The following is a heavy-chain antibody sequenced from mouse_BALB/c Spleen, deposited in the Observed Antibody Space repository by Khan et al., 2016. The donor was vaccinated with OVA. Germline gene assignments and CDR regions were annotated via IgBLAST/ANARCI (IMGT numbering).Heavy chain of an antibody. CDR1: GFTFSTYG. Sequence: EVKLLESGGDLVKPGGSLKLSCAASGFTFSTYGMSWVRQTPDKRLEWVATISSGGHYTYYPDSVKGRFTISRDNAKNSLYLQMTSLKSEDTAIYYCAGLAYYYNSEGFAYWGQGTLVTVSA. J-gene: IGHJ3*01. CDR3: AGLAYYYNSEGFAY. V-gene: IGHV5-6*01. D-gene: IGHD1-1*01. CDR2: ISSGGHYT.